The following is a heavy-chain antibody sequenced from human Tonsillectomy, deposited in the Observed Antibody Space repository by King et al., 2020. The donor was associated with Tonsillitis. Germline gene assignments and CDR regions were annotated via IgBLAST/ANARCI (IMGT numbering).Heavy chain of an antibody. D-gene: IGHD3-22*01. CDR2: IRSKTDGGTT. V-gene: IGHV3-15*01. Sequence: VQLVESGGGLVKPGGSLRLSCAASGFSFNNAWMNWVRQAPGKGLEWVGRIRSKTDGGTTDYAAPVKGRVTISRDDSKNTVYLQMNSLKAEDTAVYYCTPTDASSGYYYSNWFDPWGQGTLVTVSS. CDR3: TPTDASSGYYYSNWFDP. CDR1: GFSFNNAW. J-gene: IGHJ5*02.